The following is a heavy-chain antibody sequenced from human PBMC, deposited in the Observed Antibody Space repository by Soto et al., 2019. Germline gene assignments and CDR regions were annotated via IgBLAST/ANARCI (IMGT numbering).Heavy chain of an antibody. CDR1: GYIFVRYG. V-gene: IGHV1-18*01. D-gene: IGHD3-3*01. Sequence: QGHLVQSGAEVKKPGASVKVSCKASGYIFVRYGLSWVRQAPGQGLEWMGWINTYNGDTDYAQEVQGRVTMTTDTASNTAYMELRNLRSDDTAVYYCARNAQFTDNFCFDFWGQGTLVTVSS. J-gene: IGHJ4*02. CDR2: INTYNGDT. CDR3: ARNAQFTDNFCFDF.